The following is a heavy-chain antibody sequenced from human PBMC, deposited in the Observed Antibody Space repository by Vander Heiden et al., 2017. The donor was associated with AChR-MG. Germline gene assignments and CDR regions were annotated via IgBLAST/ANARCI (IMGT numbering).Heavy chain of an antibody. CDR2: IKQDGSEK. Sequence: EVQLVESGGGLVQPGGSLSLSCAASGFTFSSYWMSLVRQAAGKGLEWVANIKQDGSEKYYVDSVKGRFTISRDNAKNSLYLQMNSLGAEDTAVYYCAREGDYVWGSYDYWGQGTLVTVSS. V-gene: IGHV3-7*01. CDR3: AREGDYVWGSYDY. CDR1: GFTFSSYW. J-gene: IGHJ4*02. D-gene: IGHD3-16*01.